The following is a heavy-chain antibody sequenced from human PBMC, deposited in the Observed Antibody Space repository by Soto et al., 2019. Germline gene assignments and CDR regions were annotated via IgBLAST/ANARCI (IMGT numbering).Heavy chain of an antibody. CDR3: ARHQGWTGPDQ. J-gene: IGHJ5*02. V-gene: IGHV4-4*02. CDR1: GASIGSGGC. CDR2: IFRDVNT. D-gene: IGHD2-8*02. Sequence: SETLSLTCAVSGASIGSGGCWSWVRQPAGKGLEWIAEIFRDVNTNYSQSLKSRVTISVDKSQNQFSLNVYSVTAADTAVYYCARHQGWTGPDQWGQGTLVTVCS.